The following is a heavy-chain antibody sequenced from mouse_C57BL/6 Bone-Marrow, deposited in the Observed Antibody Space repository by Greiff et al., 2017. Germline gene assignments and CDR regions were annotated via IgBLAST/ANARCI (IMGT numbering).Heavy chain of an antibody. CDR3: TKVSIYYYGSSPDFDAMDY. CDR1: GFTFSSYA. J-gene: IGHJ4*01. Sequence: EVNLVESGEGLVKPGGSLKLSCAASGFTFSSYAMSWVRQTPEKRLEWVAYISSGGDYIYYADTVKGRFTISRDNARNTLYLQMSSLKSEDTAMYYCTKVSIYYYGSSPDFDAMDYWGQGTSVTVSS. CDR2: ISSGGDYI. V-gene: IGHV5-9-1*02. D-gene: IGHD1-1*01.